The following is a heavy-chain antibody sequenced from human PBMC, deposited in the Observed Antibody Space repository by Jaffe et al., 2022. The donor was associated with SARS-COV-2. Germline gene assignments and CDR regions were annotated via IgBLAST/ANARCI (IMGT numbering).Heavy chain of an antibody. D-gene: IGHD1-1*01. CDR2: IKRKIEGETT. CDR3: TTSLYGTPVY. V-gene: IGHV3-15*01. CDR1: GFTFTDAW. Sequence: EVQLVESGGGLVKPGGSLRLSCAASGFTFTDAWLSWVRQAPGKGLEWVGRIKRKIEGETTDYAAPVRGRFTMSRDGSENTLYLQMNSLRTEDTAVYYCTTSLYGTPVYWGQGTLVTVSS. J-gene: IGHJ4*02.